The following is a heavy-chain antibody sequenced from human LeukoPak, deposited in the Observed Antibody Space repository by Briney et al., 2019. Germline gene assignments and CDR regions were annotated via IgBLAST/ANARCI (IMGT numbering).Heavy chain of an antibody. D-gene: IGHD6-13*01. CDR3: ASDLNSSSWYEGVFDY. CDR1: GFTFSSYW. J-gene: IGHJ4*02. CDR2: IKQDGSEK. Sequence: GGSLRLSCAASGFTFSSYWMSWVRQAPGKGLEWVANIKQDGSEKYYVDSVKGRFTISRDNAKNSLYLQMNSLRAEDTAVYYCASDLNSSSWYEGVFDYWGQGTLVSVSS. V-gene: IGHV3-7*01.